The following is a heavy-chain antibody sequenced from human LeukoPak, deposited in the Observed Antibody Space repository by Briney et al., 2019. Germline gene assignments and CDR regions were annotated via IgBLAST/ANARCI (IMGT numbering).Heavy chain of an antibody. Sequence: SETLSLTXAVSGYSISSGYYWGWIRQPPGKGLEWIGSIYHSGSTYYNPSLKSRVTISVDTSKNQFSLKLSSVTAADTAVYYRARLCSTSCYLDPWGQGTLVTVSS. J-gene: IGHJ5*02. CDR1: GYSISSGYY. D-gene: IGHD2-2*01. V-gene: IGHV4-38-2*01. CDR3: ARLCSTSCYLDP. CDR2: IYHSGST.